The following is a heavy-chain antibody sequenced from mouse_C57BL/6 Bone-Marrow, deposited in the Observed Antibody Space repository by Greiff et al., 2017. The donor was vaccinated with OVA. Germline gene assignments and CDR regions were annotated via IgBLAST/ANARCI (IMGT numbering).Heavy chain of an antibody. CDR1: GYTFTSYW. CDR3: ARRGAYGGFDY. CDR2: IDPNSGGT. J-gene: IGHJ2*01. V-gene: IGHV1-72*01. Sequence: QVQLQQPGAELVKPGASVKLSCKASGYTFTSYWMHWVKQRPGLGLEWIGRIDPNSGGTKYNEKFKSKATLTVDKPSSTAYMQLSSLTSEDSAVYYCARRGAYGGFDYWGQGTTLTVSS. D-gene: IGHD1-1*01.